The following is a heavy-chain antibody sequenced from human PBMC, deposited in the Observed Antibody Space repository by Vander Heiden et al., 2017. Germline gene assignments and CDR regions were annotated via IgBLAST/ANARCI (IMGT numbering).Heavy chain of an antibody. V-gene: IGHV5-51*01. CDR3: ARQNDGNYGDYPYEF. CDR1: GNTFSDSW. D-gene: IGHD4-17*01. J-gene: IGHJ4*02. Sequence: LGQSGAEVKKQGESRKISWQASGNTFSDSWIGWVRQMPGKGLESMGVIYPADSETRYSPSFEGQVTMSVDKSTNTAYLEWRSLKASDSAMYYCARQNDGNYGDYPYEFWGQGTQVTVSS. CDR2: IYPADSET.